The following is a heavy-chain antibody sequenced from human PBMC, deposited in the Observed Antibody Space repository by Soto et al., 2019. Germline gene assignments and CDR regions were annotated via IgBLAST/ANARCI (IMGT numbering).Heavy chain of an antibody. J-gene: IGHJ6*02. CDR2: INPKSGGT. CDR1: GYSFTDYH. V-gene: IGHV1-2*04. Sequence: QVQLVQSGAEVKKPGASVRVSCKASGYSFTDYHIHWVRQAPGQGLEWLGRINPKSGGTSTAQKSQGWVTMTRDRSRSTVYMELTRLRSDDTAVYFCARGHSTDCSNGVCSFFYNHEMDVWGQGTTVTVSS. D-gene: IGHD2-8*01. CDR3: ARGHSTDCSNGVCSFFYNHEMDV.